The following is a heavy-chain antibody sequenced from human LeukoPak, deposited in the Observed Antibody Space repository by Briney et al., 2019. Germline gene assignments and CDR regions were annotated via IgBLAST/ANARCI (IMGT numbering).Heavy chain of an antibody. CDR3: TRELAGTTVED. CDR2: VYHSGTT. D-gene: IGHD1-1*01. V-gene: IGHV4-38-2*02. CDR1: GYSISSYYY. J-gene: IGHJ4*02. Sequence: SETLSLTCTVSGYSISSYYYWGWIRQPPGEGLEWIGSVYHSGTTYHNPSLKSRVTMSVDTSKNQFSLTLTSVTAADTALYYCTRELAGTTVEDWGQGTLVTVSS.